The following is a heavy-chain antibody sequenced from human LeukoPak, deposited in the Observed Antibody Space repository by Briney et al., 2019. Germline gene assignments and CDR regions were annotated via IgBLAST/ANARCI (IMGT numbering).Heavy chain of an antibody. D-gene: IGHD3-10*01. CDR1: GYSITSSSW. CDR2: IYYSGST. V-gene: IGHV4-28*01. Sequence: SETLSLTCAVSGYSITSSSWWGWIRQPPGKGLEWIGYIYYSGSTNYNPSLKSRVTISVDTSKNQFSLKLSSVTAADTAVYYCARAPRFGSGSFDYWGQGTLVTVSS. CDR3: ARAPRFGSGSFDY. J-gene: IGHJ4*02.